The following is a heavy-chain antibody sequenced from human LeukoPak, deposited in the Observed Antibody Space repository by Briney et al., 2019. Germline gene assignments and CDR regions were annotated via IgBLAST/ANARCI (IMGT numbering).Heavy chain of an antibody. CDR1: GGTFISYA. D-gene: IGHD3-22*01. V-gene: IGHV1-69*05. CDR2: IIPIFGTA. J-gene: IGHJ4*02. Sequence: GASVKVSFEASGGTFISYAISWVRQAPGQGLEWMGGIIPIFGTANYAQKFQGRVTITTDESTSTAYMELSSLRSEDTAVYYCARGEPNYYDSSAGPLDYWGQGTLVTVSS. CDR3: ARGEPNYYDSSAGPLDY.